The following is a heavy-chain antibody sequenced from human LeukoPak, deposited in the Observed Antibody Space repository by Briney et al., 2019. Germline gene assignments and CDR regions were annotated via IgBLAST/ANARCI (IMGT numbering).Heavy chain of an antibody. J-gene: IGHJ1*01. CDR1: GDSISTNNYY. CDR3: ARPRGGTSGYQYFQH. CDR2: IYSSGST. D-gene: IGHD3-22*01. Sequence: SETLSLTCIVSGDSISTNNYYWGWIRQPPGKGLEWIGSIYSSGSTYYNPSLKSRVTISVDTSKNQFSLKMTSVTAADTAVYSCARPRGGTSGYQYFQHWGQGTLVTVSS. V-gene: IGHV4-39*01.